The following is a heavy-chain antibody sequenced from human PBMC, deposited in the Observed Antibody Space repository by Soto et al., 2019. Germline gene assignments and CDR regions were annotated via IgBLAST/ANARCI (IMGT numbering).Heavy chain of an antibody. D-gene: IGHD3-10*01. J-gene: IGHJ6*02. V-gene: IGHV5-51*03. Sequence: GESLKISCKGSGYSFTSYWIGWVRQMPGKGLEWMGIIYPGDSDTRYSPSFQGQVTIPADKSINTAYLQSSSLKSTDIAMYYWARDRGKSHYYGMEVWGQGTKVPVYS. CDR2: IYPGDSDT. CDR1: GYSFTSYW. CDR3: ARDRGKSHYYGMEV.